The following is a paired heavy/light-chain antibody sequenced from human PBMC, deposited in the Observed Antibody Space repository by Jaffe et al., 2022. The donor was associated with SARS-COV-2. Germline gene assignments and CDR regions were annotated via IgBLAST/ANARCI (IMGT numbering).Light chain of an antibody. V-gene: IGLV2-14*03. J-gene: IGLJ2*01. CDR1: SSDVGGYNY. CDR3: TSYTSSGTLA. CDR2: GVS. Sequence: QSALTQPASVSGSPGQSITISCTGTSSDVGGYNYVSWYQHHPGKAPKLIIYGVSNRPSGVSIRFSGSRSGNTASLTISGLQAEDEADYYCTSYTSSGTLAFGGGTKLTVL.
Heavy chain of an antibody. J-gene: IGHJ1*01. CDR3: TKGGITEYFQH. CDR2: ISGSGAYT. D-gene: IGHD3-10*01. CDR1: EFTFSIYA. V-gene: IGHV3-23*01. Sequence: EVQLLESGGGLVQPGGSLRLSCAASEFTFSIYAMSWVRQAPGKGLEWVSAISGSGAYTYYADSVKGRFTISKDNSKNTLYLEMSSLGAEDTALYYCTKGGITEYFQHWGQGTLVTVSS.